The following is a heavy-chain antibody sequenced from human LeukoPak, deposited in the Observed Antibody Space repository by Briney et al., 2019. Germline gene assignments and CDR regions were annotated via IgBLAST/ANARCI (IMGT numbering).Heavy chain of an antibody. CDR2: IKEDGSEK. Sequence: PGGSLRLSCAASGFIFSSHWMSWVRQAPGKGLEWVTNIKEDGSEKNYVDSVKGRFTISRDNAKSSLYLQMNNLRAEDTAVYYCVRDRWDSASFLGYWGQGTLVTVSS. CDR3: VRDRWDSASFLGY. CDR1: GFIFSSHW. D-gene: IGHD1-26*01. J-gene: IGHJ4*02. V-gene: IGHV3-7*01.